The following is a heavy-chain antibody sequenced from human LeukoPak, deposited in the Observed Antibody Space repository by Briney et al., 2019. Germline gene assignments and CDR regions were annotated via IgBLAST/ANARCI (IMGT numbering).Heavy chain of an antibody. J-gene: IGHJ4*02. CDR3: ARETSSRYFDY. CDR2: LNPSSGST. CDR1: GYTFINYY. Sequence: ASVKVSCNTSGYTFINYYIHWVRQAPGQGLEWMGILNPSSGSTTYAQKFQGRVTMTRDTSTSTVYMELSSLRSEDTAVYYCARETSSRYFDYWGQGTLVTVSS. V-gene: IGHV1-46*01.